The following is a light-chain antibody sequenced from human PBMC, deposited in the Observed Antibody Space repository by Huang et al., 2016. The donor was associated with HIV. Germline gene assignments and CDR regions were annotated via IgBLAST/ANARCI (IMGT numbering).Light chain of an antibody. CDR1: QSVSTN. CDR3: LQYNTWPKT. Sequence: ETEMTQSPATLSVSPGESATLSCRASQSVSTNVAWYQQRPGQAPRLLIYAASTRATGSPGRFGGSGSVTKFTLTISSLQSEDFAMYYCLQYNTWPKTFGQGTKVDFK. J-gene: IGKJ1*01. CDR2: AAS. V-gene: IGKV3-15*01.